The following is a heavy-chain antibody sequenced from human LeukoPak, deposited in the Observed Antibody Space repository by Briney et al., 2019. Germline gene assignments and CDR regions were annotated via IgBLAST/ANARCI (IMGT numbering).Heavy chain of an antibody. CDR2: IYYSGST. J-gene: IGHJ3*02. CDR1: GGSISNYN. Sequence: PSETLSLTCTVSGGSISNYNWSWVRQAPGKGLEWIGNIYYSGSTRYNPSLKSRVTLSVDTSKNQFSLNLSSVTAADTAVYYCARRGRPQWLLFVINSCGQGTMVTVSS. V-gene: IGHV4-59*01. CDR3: ARRGRPQWLLFVINS. D-gene: IGHD2-2*01.